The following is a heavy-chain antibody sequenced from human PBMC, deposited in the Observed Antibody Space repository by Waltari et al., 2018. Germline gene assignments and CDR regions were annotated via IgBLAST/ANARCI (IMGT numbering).Heavy chain of an antibody. D-gene: IGHD3-16*01. CDR3: VGGQMGDF. CDR2: ISYDGSKR. V-gene: IGHV3-33*03. CDR1: GFTFSNYG. J-gene: IGHJ4*02. Sequence: QDQLVESGGGVVQPGRSLRLSCVPSGFTFSNYGMHWVRQAPGKGLECVAVISYDGSKRFYADAVKGRFTISRDNSKNILYLQMNSLRADDTAMYYCVGGQMGDFWGQGTLVTVSS.